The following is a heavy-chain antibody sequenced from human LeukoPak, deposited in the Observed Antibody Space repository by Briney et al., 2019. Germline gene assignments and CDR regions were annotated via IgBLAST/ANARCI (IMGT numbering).Heavy chain of an antibody. J-gene: IGHJ6*03. Sequence: KTGGSLRLSCAASGFTFSSYSMNWVRQAPGKGLEWVSSISSSSSYIYYADSVKGRFTISRDNAKNSLYLQMNSLRAEDTAVYYCARANVDTAMVNVSVYYYYYMDVWGKGTTVTVSS. CDR2: ISSSSSYI. CDR1: GFTFSSYS. CDR3: ARANVDTAMVNVSVYYYYYMDV. D-gene: IGHD5-18*01. V-gene: IGHV3-21*01.